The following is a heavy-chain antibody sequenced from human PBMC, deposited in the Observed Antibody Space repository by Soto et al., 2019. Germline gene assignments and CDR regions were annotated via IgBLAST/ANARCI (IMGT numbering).Heavy chain of an antibody. CDR1: GGSISSYY. CDR2: IYTSGST. D-gene: IGHD1-26*01. V-gene: IGHV4-4*07. Sequence: SETLSLTCTVSGGSISSYYWSWIRQPAGKGLEWIGRIYTSGSTNYNPSLKSRVTMSVDTSKNQFSLELSSVTAADTAVYYCESWHRSYSQRGAFDIWGQGTMVTV. CDR3: ESWHRSYSQRGAFDI. J-gene: IGHJ3*02.